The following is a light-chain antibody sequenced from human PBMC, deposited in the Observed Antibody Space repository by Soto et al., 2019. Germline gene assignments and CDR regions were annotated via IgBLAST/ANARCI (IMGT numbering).Light chain of an antibody. Sequence: DIQMTQSPSSLSASVGDRLTITCRASQSISTWLAWFQQKPGKXPKXXIYRASSLESGAPSRFSGTGSGTEFTLTISSLQPDDFATYCGQQYDDYPWTFGQGTKVDIK. CDR1: QSISTW. CDR2: RAS. J-gene: IGKJ1*01. CDR3: QQYDDYPWT. V-gene: IGKV1-5*03.